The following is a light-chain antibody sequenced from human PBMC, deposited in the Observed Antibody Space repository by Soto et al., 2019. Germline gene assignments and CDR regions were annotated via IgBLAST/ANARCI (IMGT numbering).Light chain of an antibody. V-gene: IGKV3-20*01. CDR1: QSVSSTH. J-gene: IGKJ1*01. CDR2: ATS. CDR3: HQFGYSPRT. Sequence: EIVLTQSPGTLSLSPGDRATLFCRASQSVSSTHLAWYHQKPGQAPRLLIFATSRRATDIPDRFSGSGSGTDFTLAIRRLEPEDFAVYYCHQFGYSPRTFGQGTKVDIK.